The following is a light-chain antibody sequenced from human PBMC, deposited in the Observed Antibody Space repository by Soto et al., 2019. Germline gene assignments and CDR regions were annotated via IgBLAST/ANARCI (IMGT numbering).Light chain of an antibody. CDR1: QSISSW. J-gene: IGKJ1*01. V-gene: IGKV1-5*03. CDR2: KAS. Sequence: DIQMTQSPSTLSASVGDRVTITCRASQSISSWLAWYQQKPGKAPKLPIYKASSLESGVPSRFSGSGSGTEFTLTISSLQPDDFATYYCQQYNSYPWTFGQGTKVDIK. CDR3: QQYNSYPWT.